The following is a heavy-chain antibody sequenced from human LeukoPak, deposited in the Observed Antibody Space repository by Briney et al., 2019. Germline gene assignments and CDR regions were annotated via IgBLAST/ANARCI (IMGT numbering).Heavy chain of an antibody. CDR1: GFTLRGYT. D-gene: IGHD3-9*01. V-gene: IGHV3-21*01. CDR3: AREGGGNDILTGYFEL. CDR2: IGISSNKI. Sequence: GGSLRLSCAASGFTLRGYTMNWVRQAPGKGLEWVSSIGISSNKIYYADSVKGRFIISRDNAKNSVYLQMNSLRAEDTAVYYCAREGGGNDILTGYFELWGQGTLVTVSS. J-gene: IGHJ4*02.